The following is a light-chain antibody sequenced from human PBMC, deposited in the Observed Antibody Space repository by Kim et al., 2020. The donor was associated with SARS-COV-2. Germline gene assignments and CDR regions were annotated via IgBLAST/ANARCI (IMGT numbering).Light chain of an antibody. CDR1: LRVGNH. J-gene: IGKJ3*01. V-gene: IGKV1-12*01. Sequence: DIQMTQSPSSVSASVGDRVTITCRASLRVGNHLAWYQQEPGKAPKLIISAASTLQSGVPSRFTGSGSGADFTLTITSLQPEDSATYYCQQANTFPLTFGPGTKVDIK. CDR2: AAS. CDR3: QQANTFPLT.